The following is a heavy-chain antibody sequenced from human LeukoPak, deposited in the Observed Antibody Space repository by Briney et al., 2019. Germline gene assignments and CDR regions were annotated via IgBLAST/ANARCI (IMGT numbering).Heavy chain of an antibody. CDR2: ISAYNGNT. Sequence: GASVKVSCKASGYTFTSYGISWVRQAPGQGLEWMGWISAYNGNTNYAQKLQGRVTTTTDTSTSTAYMELRSLRSDDTAVYYCVRSISIVVVPAAIDYFDYWGQGTLVTVSS. J-gene: IGHJ4*02. CDR3: VRSISIVVVPAAIDYFDY. D-gene: IGHD2-2*02. CDR1: GYTFTSYG. V-gene: IGHV1-18*01.